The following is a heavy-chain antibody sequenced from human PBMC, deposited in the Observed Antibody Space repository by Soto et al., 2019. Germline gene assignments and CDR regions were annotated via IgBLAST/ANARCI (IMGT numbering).Heavy chain of an antibody. Sequence: KTSETLSLTCTVSGGSISSGGYYWSWIRQHPGKGLEWIGYIYYSGSTYYNPSLKSRVTISVDTSKNQFSLKLSSVTAADTAVYYCARGGVTMVRGAYYYYGMDVWGQGTTVTVSS. CDR3: ARGGVTMVRGAYYYYGMDV. D-gene: IGHD3-10*01. J-gene: IGHJ6*02. CDR2: IYYSGST. V-gene: IGHV4-31*03. CDR1: GGSISSGGYY.